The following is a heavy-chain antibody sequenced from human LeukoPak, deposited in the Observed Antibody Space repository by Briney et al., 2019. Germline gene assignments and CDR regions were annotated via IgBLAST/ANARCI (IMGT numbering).Heavy chain of an antibody. CDR2: MNPSSGNT. CDR1: GCTFTSYD. CDR3: ARASSSDVADY. J-gene: IGHJ4*02. Sequence: ASVKVSCKASGCTFTSYDINWVRQATGQGLEWMGWMNPSSGNTGYAQKFQGRVTMTRNTSISTAYMELSSLRSEDTAVYYCARASSSDVADYWGQGTLVTVSS. V-gene: IGHV1-8*01. D-gene: IGHD2-15*01.